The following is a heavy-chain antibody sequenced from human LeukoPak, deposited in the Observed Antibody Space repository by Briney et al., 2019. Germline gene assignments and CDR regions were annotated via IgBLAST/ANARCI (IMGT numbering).Heavy chain of an antibody. Sequence: GGSLRLSCAASGFTFDDYAMHWVRQAPGKGLEWVSLISGDGGSTYYADSVKGRFTISRDNSKNSLYLQMNSLRTEDTALYYCASDYYGDYLIHYWGQGTLVTVSS. CDR2: ISGDGGST. V-gene: IGHV3-43*02. J-gene: IGHJ4*02. CDR1: GFTFDDYA. D-gene: IGHD4-17*01. CDR3: ASDYYGDYLIHY.